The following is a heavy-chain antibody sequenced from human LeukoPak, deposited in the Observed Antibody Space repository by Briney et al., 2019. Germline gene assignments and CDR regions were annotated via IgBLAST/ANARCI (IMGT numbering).Heavy chain of an antibody. D-gene: IGHD5-24*01. V-gene: IGHV3-74*01. J-gene: IGHJ4*02. CDR2: INNDESST. CDR3: ARDTTGYNYGYLDY. Sequence: PGGPQRLSCAASGFTFSRYRMHWPRQVPGKGLVWVSRINNDESSTTYADSVKGRFTISRDNAKNTLYLQMNSLRAEDTAVYYCARDTTGYNYGYLDYWGQGTLVTVSS. CDR1: GFTFSRYR.